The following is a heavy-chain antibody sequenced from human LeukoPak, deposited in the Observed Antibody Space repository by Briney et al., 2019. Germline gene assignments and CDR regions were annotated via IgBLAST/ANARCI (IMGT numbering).Heavy chain of an antibody. CDR3: ARMSPETASYSSSFSSWGYYYYGMDV. V-gene: IGHV4-59*01. CDR2: IYYSGGT. Sequence: SGSLSLTCAVSVGSLSSYSWGWVRQPPGKGLGWVGDIYYSGGTNDNPSLKSRVTISVATSKNQFSLQLSSVTAAATAVYYCARMSPETASYSSSFSSWGYYYYGMDVWGQGTTVTVSS. J-gene: IGHJ6*02. D-gene: IGHD6-6*01. CDR1: VGSLSSYS.